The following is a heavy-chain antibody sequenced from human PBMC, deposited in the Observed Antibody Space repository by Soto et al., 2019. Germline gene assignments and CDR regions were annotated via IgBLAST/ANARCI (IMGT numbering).Heavy chain of an antibody. CDR3: ARAMAAADKWERRFWSDP. J-gene: IGHJ5*02. D-gene: IGHD6-25*01. CDR1: GYAFTMFY. CDR2: INADGGRT. Sequence: VQLVQSGAEVREPGASVMLSCKTSGYAFTMFYMSWVRQAPGQGLEWMGTINADGGRTTYAQNLKGRLPMTSDTSTGKIYMELMSLNYDDPAVYYGARAMAAADKWERRFWSDPWGQGALVTV. V-gene: IGHV1-46*04.